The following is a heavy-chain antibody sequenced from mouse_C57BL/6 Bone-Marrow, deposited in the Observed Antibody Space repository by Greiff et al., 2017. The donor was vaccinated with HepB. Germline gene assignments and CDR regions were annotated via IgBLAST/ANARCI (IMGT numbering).Heavy chain of an antibody. Sequence: QVQLQQSGAELVRPGASVTLSCKASGYTFTDYEMHWVKQTPVHGLEWIGAIDPETGGTAYNQKFKGKAILTADKSSSTAYMELRSLTSEDSAVYYCTREGSGYEVDYRGQGTTLTVSS. V-gene: IGHV1-15*01. CDR1: GYTFTDYE. CDR2: IDPETGGT. CDR3: TREGSGYEVDY. D-gene: IGHD3-2*02. J-gene: IGHJ2*01.